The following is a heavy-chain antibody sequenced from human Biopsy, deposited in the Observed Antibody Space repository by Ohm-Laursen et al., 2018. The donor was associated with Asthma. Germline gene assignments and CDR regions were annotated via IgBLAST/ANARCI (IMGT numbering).Heavy chain of an antibody. CDR1: GGSISSRFSY. V-gene: IGHV4-39*01. D-gene: IGHD4/OR15-4a*01. Sequence: TLSLTCIFSGGSISSRFSYWGWLRQPPGKGLEWIASFSASGTSYFNASLKSRVTTSVDMSKNQLSLRLTSVTAADTAVYFCARHGPTNYRLDSWGQGSLVIVSS. J-gene: IGHJ1*01. CDR2: FSASGTS. CDR3: ARHGPTNYRLDS.